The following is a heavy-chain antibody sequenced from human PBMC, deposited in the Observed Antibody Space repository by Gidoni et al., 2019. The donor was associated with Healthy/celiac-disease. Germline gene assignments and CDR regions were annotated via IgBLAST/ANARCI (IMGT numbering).Heavy chain of an antibody. D-gene: IGHD2-15*01. CDR1: GGTFSSYA. CDR2: IIPIFGTA. CDR3: ARDLGEGYCSGGSCYNEGPIDY. J-gene: IGHJ4*02. V-gene: IGHV1-69*01. Sequence: QVQLVQSGAEVKKPGSSVKVSCKASGGTFSSYAISWVRQAPGQGLEWMGGIIPIFGTANYAQKFQGRVTITADESTSTAYMELSSLRSEDTAVYYCARDLGEGYCSGGSCYNEGPIDYWGQGTLVTVSS.